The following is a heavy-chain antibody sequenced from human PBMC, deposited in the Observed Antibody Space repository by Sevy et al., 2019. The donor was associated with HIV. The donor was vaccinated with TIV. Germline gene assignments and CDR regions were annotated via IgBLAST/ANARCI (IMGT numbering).Heavy chain of an antibody. D-gene: IGHD1-26*01. J-gene: IGHJ4*02. V-gene: IGHV3-11*01. CDR2: IISSGSTI. Sequence: GGSLRLSCAASGFTFSDYYMSWIRQAPGKGLEWVSYIISSGSTIYYADSVKGRFTISRDNAKNSLYLQMNSLRAEDTAVYYCARASNRLGLLRDFDYWGQGTLVTVSS. CDR1: GFTFSDYY. CDR3: ARASNRLGLLRDFDY.